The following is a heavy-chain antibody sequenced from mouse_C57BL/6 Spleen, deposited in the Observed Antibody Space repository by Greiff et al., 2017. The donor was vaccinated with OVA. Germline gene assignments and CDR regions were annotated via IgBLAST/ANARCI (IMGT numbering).Heavy chain of an antibody. CDR1: GFTFSSYG. J-gene: IGHJ1*03. V-gene: IGHV5-6*02. CDR3: ARDYYGSSYGYFDV. CDR2: ISSGGSYT. Sequence: EVKLVESGGDLVKPGGSLKLSCAASGFTFSSYGMSWVRQTPDKRLEWVATISSGGSYTYYPDSVKGRFTISRDNAKNTLYLQLSSLKSEDTAMYYGARDYYGSSYGYFDVWGTGTTVTVSS. D-gene: IGHD1-1*01.